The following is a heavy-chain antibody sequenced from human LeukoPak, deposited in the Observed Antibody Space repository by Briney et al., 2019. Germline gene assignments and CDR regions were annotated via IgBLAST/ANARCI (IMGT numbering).Heavy chain of an antibody. V-gene: IGHV3-21*01. Sequence: GGSLRLSCAASEFTFSTYHMHWVRQAPGKGLEWVSSLSSSSSSFIYYADSVKGRFTISRDNVKNSVYLQMNSLRADDTAVYYCARGTYWSPLDFDYWGQGTLVAVSS. CDR3: ARGTYWSPLDFDY. J-gene: IGHJ4*02. CDR1: EFTFSTYH. D-gene: IGHD1-1*01. CDR2: LSSSSSSFI.